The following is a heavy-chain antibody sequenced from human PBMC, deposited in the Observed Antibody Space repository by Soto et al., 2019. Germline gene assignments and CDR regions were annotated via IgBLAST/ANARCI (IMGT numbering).Heavy chain of an antibody. J-gene: IGHJ4*02. V-gene: IGHV3-30-3*01. CDR1: GFTFSSYA. CDR3: ARGYMGSRWAFAY. D-gene: IGHD6-13*01. CDR2: ISYDGSNK. Sequence: PGGSLRLSCAASGFTFSSYAMHWVRQAPGKGLEWVAVISYDGSNKYYADSVKGRFTISRDNSKNTLYLQMNSLRAEDTAVYYCARGYMGSRWAFAYWGQGSLVTVSS.